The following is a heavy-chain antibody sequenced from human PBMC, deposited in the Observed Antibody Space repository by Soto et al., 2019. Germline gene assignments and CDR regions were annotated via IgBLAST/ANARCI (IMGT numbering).Heavy chain of an antibody. V-gene: IGHV3-30*18. CDR3: AKGEYSSSWWETVPQDVDY. CDR2: ISYDGSNK. J-gene: IGHJ4*02. Sequence: QVQLVESGGGVVQPGRSLRLSCAASGFTFSSYGMHWVRQAPGKGLEWVAVISYDGSNKYYADSVKGRFTISRDNSKNTLYLQMNSLRAEDTAVYYCAKGEYSSSWWETVPQDVDYWGQGTLVTVSS. CDR1: GFTFSSYG. D-gene: IGHD6-13*01.